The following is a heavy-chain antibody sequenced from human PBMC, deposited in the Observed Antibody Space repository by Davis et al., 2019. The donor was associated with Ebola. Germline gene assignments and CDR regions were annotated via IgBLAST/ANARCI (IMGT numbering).Heavy chain of an antibody. CDR3: ARDQYRFLEWLFRTYYYYGMDV. D-gene: IGHD3-3*01. CDR2: INTNTGNP. Sequence: AASVKVSCKASGYTFTSYAMNWLRQAPGQGLEWMGWINTNTGNPTYAQGFTGRFVFSLDTSVSTAYLQISSLKAEDTAVYYYARDQYRFLEWLFRTYYYYGMDVWGQGTTVTVSS. J-gene: IGHJ6*02. V-gene: IGHV7-4-1*02. CDR1: GYTFTSYA.